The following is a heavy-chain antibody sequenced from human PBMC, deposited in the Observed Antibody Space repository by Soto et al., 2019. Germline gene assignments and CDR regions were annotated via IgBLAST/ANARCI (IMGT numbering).Heavy chain of an antibody. Sequence: EVQLVESGGGLVQPGGSMRLSCAASGFTVSSNYMSWVRQAPGKGLEWVSVIYSGGSTYYADSVKGRFTISRDNSKNTLYLQMNSLRAEDTAVYYCARDGLGYCSGGSCYRPSYYYYMDVWGKGTTVTVSS. D-gene: IGHD2-15*01. V-gene: IGHV3-66*01. J-gene: IGHJ6*03. CDR1: GFTVSSNY. CDR3: ARDGLGYCSGGSCYRPSYYYYMDV. CDR2: IYSGGST.